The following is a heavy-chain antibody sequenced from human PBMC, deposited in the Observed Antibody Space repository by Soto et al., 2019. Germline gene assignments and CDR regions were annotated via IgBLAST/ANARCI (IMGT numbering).Heavy chain of an antibody. CDR2: IYWDDDP. CDR3: AHAFGGTSWPNDAFDV. CDR1: GFSFSADGVG. Sequence: QITLKESGPTLVKPTQTLTLTCIFSGFSFSADGVGVGWIRQPPGKALEWLALIYWDDDPRYRPSLKSRLTITKDSSKNQVVLTMTNMEPLDTATYYCAHAFGGTSWPNDAFDVWGQGTVVTVSS. D-gene: IGHD3-16*01. V-gene: IGHV2-5*02. J-gene: IGHJ3*01.